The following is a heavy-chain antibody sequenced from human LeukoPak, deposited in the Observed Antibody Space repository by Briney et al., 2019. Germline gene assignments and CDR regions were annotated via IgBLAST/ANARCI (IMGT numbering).Heavy chain of an antibody. Sequence: PGGSLRLSCAASGFTFTTYGMSWVRQAPGKGLEWVSAISISGSTFYADSVKGRFTISRDNSKDTLYLQMNTLRAEDTAVYHCAKTGNYWGFGSWGQGTLVTVSS. J-gene: IGHJ4*02. CDR2: ISISGST. CDR3: AKTGNYWGFGS. CDR1: GFTFTTYG. D-gene: IGHD1-7*01. V-gene: IGHV3-23*01.